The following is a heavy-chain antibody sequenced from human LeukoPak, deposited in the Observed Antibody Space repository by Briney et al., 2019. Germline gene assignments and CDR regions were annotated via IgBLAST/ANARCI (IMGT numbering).Heavy chain of an antibody. D-gene: IGHD3-22*01. J-gene: IGHJ4*02. Sequence: SETLSLTCTVSGGSISGYYWSWIRQPPGKGLEWIGYIYYSGSTKYNPSLRTRVTISVDTSRSQLSLKLRSVTAADTAVYYCARLVSSGYSDSWGQGTLITVSS. CDR2: IYYSGST. CDR1: GGSISGYY. V-gene: IGHV4-59*08. CDR3: ARLVSSGYSDS.